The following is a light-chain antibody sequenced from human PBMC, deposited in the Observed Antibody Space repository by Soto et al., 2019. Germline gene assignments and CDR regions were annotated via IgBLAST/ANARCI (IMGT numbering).Light chain of an antibody. CDR1: QSISSW. CDR2: DVS. J-gene: IGKJ5*01. V-gene: IGKV1-5*01. CDR3: QQYNSFSIT. Sequence: DIQMTQSPSTLSASVGDRVAITCRASQSISSWLAWYQQKPGKAPKLLIYDVSSLQSGVPSRFSGSGSGTEFTLTISSLQPDDFATYYCQQYNSFSITFGQGTRLEI.